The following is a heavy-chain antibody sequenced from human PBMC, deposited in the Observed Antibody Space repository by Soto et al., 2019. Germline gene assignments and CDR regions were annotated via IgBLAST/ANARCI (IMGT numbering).Heavy chain of an antibody. V-gene: IGHV5-51*01. Sequence: GESLKISCKTSGYNFAGYWIGWVRQMPGKGLECLGIIFPGDSDTKYSPSFQGQVIISADKSIRTAYLQWSSLKASDTAIYYCARQSGMDVWGQGTTVTVSS. J-gene: IGHJ6*02. CDR1: GYNFAGYW. D-gene: IGHD5-12*01. CDR3: ARQSGMDV. CDR2: IFPGDSDT.